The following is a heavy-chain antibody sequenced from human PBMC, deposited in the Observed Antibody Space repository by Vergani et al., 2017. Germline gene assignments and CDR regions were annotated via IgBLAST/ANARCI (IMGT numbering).Heavy chain of an antibody. V-gene: IGHV3-53*01. CDR1: GFTVSSNY. CDR3: ARVTRFMVNYMDV. CDR2: IYSGGST. J-gene: IGHJ6*03. Sequence: EVQLVESGGGLVQPGRSLRLSCAASGFTVSSNYMSWVRQAPGKGLEWVSVIYSGGSTYYADSVKGRFTISRDNSKNTLYLQMNSLRDEDTAVYYCARVTRFMVNYMDVWGKGTTVTVSS. D-gene: IGHD3-3*01.